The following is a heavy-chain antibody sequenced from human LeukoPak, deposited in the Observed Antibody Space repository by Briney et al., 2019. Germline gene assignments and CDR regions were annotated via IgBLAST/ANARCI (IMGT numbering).Heavy chain of an antibody. CDR3: ARDHYGGNVYYYYYYMDV. V-gene: IGHV3-74*01. CDR1: GFTFSSYW. D-gene: IGHD4-23*01. J-gene: IGHJ6*03. CDR2: INTDGSST. Sequence: PGGSLRLSCAASGFTFSSYWMHWVRQAPGKGLVWVSRINTDGSSTSYADSVKGRFTISRDNAKNTLYLQMNSLRAEDTAVYYCARDHYGGNVYYYYYYMDVWGKGTTVTVSS.